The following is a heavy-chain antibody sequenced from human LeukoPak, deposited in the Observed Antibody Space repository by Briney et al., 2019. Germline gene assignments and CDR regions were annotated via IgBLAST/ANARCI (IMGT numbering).Heavy chain of an antibody. D-gene: IGHD3-10*01. J-gene: IGHJ4*02. V-gene: IGHV2-70*11. CDR2: IDWDDDK. CDR3: ARICHYGSRSYYNPIDY. Sequence: SGPALVKPTQTLTLTCTFSGFSLSISGMCVSWIRQPPGKALEWLARIDWDDDKYYSTSLKTRLTISKDTSKNQVVLTMTNMDPVDTATYYCARICHYGSRSYYNPIDYWGQGTLVTVSS. CDR1: GFSLSISGMC.